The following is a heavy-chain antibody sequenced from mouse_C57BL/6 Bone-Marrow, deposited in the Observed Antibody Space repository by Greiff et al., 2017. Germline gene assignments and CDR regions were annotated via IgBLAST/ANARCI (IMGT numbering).Heavy chain of an antibody. V-gene: IGHV1-52*01. CDR1: GYTFTSYW. CDR2: IDPSDSET. Sequence: VQLQQPGAELVRPGSSVKLSCKASGYTFTSYWMHWVKQRPIQGLEWIGNIDPSDSETHYNQKFKDKATLTVDKSSSTAYMQLSSLTSEDSAVYYCARNGATVVAEYFDYWGQGTTLTVSS. CDR3: ARNGATVVAEYFDY. J-gene: IGHJ2*01. D-gene: IGHD1-1*01.